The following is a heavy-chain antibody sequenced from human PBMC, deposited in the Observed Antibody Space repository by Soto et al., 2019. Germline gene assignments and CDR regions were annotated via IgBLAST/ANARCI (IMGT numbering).Heavy chain of an antibody. CDR1: GFTFSNYA. J-gene: IGHJ4*02. Sequence: EVPLLESGGGLVQPGGSLRLSCAASGFTFSNYAMSWVRQAPGKGLEWVSVISDSGGITHYADSAKGRFTISRDNSKNTLYLQMNSLRAEDTAVYYCAKDQDTTLGNSDYWGQGTLVTVSS. D-gene: IGHD5-18*01. CDR3: AKDQDTTLGNSDY. V-gene: IGHV3-23*01. CDR2: ISDSGGIT.